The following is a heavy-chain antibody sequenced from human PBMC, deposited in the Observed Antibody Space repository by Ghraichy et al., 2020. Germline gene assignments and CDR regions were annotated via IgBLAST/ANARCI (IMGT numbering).Heavy chain of an antibody. CDR3: ARDRVFCAGNECYYDCNYGTYG. D-gene: IGHD3/OR15-3a*01. CDR2: IYSGGST. CDR1: GFTVSGTY. J-gene: IGHJ6*02. Sequence: GGSLRLSCAVSGFTVSGTYMTWVRQAPGKGLEWVSIIYSGGSTYYADSVKSRFTISGDNPKNTVYLQMNRLRAEDTDVYCCARDRVFCAGNECYYDCNYGTYGWGQGTTVTVSS. V-gene: IGHV3-53*01.